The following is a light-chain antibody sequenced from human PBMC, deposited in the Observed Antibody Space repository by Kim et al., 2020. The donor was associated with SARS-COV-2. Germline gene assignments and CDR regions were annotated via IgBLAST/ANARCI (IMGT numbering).Light chain of an antibody. CDR3: HQYGRSPWT. Sequence: DIVLTQSPGTLSLSPGEGATLSCRASQRVSLNYLAWYQLKPGQPPRPLIYGASNRATGVPERFSGGGSGTDFTLIISRLEPEDFALYYCHQYGRSPWTFGQGTKVDIK. V-gene: IGKV3-20*01. J-gene: IGKJ1*01. CDR1: QRVSLNY. CDR2: GAS.